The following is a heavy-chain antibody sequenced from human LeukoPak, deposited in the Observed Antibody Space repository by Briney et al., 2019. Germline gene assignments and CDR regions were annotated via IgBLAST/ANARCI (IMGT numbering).Heavy chain of an antibody. Sequence: GGSLRLSCAASGLTISSHWMHWVRQIPGKGLVWVSRINSDGSSTNYADSVKGRPTISRDNAKNTLYLQMNSLRAEDTAVYYCARGRGPYGWFDPWGQGTLVTVSS. CDR3: ARGRGPYGWFDP. J-gene: IGHJ5*02. D-gene: IGHD3-10*01. V-gene: IGHV3-74*01. CDR2: INSDGSST. CDR1: GLTISSHW.